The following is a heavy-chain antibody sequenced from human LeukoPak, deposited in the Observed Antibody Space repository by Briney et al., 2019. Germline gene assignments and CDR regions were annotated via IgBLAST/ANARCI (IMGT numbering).Heavy chain of an antibody. D-gene: IGHD3-22*01. CDR1: GFTFSSDS. Sequence: GGSLRLSCAASGFTFSSDSMNWVRQAPGKGLEWVSSISSSSSYIYYADSVKGRFTISRDNAKNSLYLQMNSLRAEDTAVYYCASQTYYYDSSGYYGGYWGQGTLVTVSS. CDR2: ISSSSSYI. CDR3: ASQTYYYDSSGYYGGY. J-gene: IGHJ4*02. V-gene: IGHV3-21*01.